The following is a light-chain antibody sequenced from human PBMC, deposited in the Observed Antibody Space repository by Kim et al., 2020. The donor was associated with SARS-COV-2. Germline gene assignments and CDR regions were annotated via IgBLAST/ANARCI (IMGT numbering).Light chain of an antibody. J-gene: IGKJ4*01. Sequence: ETVLTQFPATLSLSPGERATLSCRASQSVSSSYLAWYQQKPGQAPRLLIYGASSRATGIPDRFSGSGSGTDFTLTISRLEPEDFAVYYCQQYGSSPLTFGGGTKVDIK. CDR1: QSVSSSY. CDR3: QQYGSSPLT. CDR2: GAS. V-gene: IGKV3-20*01.